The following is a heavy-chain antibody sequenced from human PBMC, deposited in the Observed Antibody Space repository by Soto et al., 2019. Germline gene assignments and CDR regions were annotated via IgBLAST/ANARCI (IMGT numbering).Heavy chain of an antibody. V-gene: IGHV4-34*10. CDR2: INHGGST. CDR3: ARSITFDWLFFDN. Sequence: PSETLSLTCAVHGGSFTGYYWSWIRQPPGKALEWVGEINHGGSTNYNPSLKSRVTISLDKSKNQFSLKLTSLTAADTAVYYCARSITFDWLFFDNWGQGTLVTVSS. D-gene: IGHD3-9*01. CDR1: GGSFTGYY. J-gene: IGHJ4*02.